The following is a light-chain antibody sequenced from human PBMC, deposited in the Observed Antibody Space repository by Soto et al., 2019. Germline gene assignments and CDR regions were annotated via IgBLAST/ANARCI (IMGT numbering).Light chain of an antibody. CDR2: AES. Sequence: DIQMTQSPSSLSASVGDRVIITCRASQSISSYLNWYQQKPGKAPKLLIYAESGLQSGVPSRFSGSGSGTDFTLTISSLQPEDFATYYCQQSYRTPLTFGGGTKVEIK. CDR1: QSISSY. CDR3: QQSYRTPLT. V-gene: IGKV1-39*01. J-gene: IGKJ4*01.